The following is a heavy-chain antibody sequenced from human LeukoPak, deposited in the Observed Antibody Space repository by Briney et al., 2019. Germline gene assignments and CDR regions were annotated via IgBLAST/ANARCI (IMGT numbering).Heavy chain of an antibody. CDR1: GGSISSSSYY. CDR2: IYYSGST. CDR3: ARDAVAGTSGVDY. V-gene: IGHV4-39*07. J-gene: IGHJ4*02. D-gene: IGHD6-19*01. Sequence: SETLSLTCTVSGGSISSSSYYWGWIRQPPGKGLEWIGSIYYSGSTYYNPSLKSRVTISVDTSKNQFSLKLSSVTAADTAVYYCARDAVAGTSGVDYWGQGTLVTVSS.